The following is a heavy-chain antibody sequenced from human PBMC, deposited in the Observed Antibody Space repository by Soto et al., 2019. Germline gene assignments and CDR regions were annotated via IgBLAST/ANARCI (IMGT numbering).Heavy chain of an antibody. Sequence: EVQVVESGGGLVQPEGSLRLSCAASGFTVSSNYMTWVRQAPGKGLEWVSLIYSGGSTYYADSVKGRFTVSRDNSKNTLYLQMNSLRAEDTAVYYCARALTYCSSTSCYNFYYYMDVWGKGTTVTVSS. J-gene: IGHJ6*03. CDR3: ARALTYCSSTSCYNFYYYMDV. V-gene: IGHV3-66*01. CDR2: IYSGGST. CDR1: GFTVSSNY. D-gene: IGHD2-2*02.